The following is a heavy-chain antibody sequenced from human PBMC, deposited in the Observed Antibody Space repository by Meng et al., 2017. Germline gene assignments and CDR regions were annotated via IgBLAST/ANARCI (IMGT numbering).Heavy chain of an antibody. D-gene: IGHD5-18*01. CDR1: GYTFTSYY. CDR3: ARGIQLWNPFDP. V-gene: IGHV1-46*01. CDR2: INPSGGST. Sequence: ASVKVSCKASGYTFTSYYMHWVRQAPGQGLEWMGIINPSGGSTSYAQKFQGRVTMTRDTSTSTVYMELSSLRSEDPAVYYRARGIQLWNPFDPWGQGTLVTVSS. J-gene: IGHJ5*02.